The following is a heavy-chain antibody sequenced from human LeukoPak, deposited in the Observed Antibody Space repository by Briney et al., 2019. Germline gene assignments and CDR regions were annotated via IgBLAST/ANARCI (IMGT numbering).Heavy chain of an antibody. V-gene: IGHV3-7*03. J-gene: IGHJ6*04. CDR2: IKQDGSEK. CDR3: ARDQRPVPAAINYYYGMHV. CDR1: GFTFSYW. D-gene: IGHD2-2*02. Sequence: GGSLRLSCVASGFTFSYWMSWVRQAPGKGLEWVANIKQDGSEKYYVDSVKGRFTISRDNAKNSLYLQVNSLRAEDTAVYYCARDQRPVPAAINYYYGMHVWGKGTTVTVSS.